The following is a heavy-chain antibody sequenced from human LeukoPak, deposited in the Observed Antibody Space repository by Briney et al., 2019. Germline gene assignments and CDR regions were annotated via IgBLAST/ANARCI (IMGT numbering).Heavy chain of an antibody. CDR3: ARVSGIGGGSYSRPWDY. CDR1: GFTFSSYW. CDR2: INSDGSST. V-gene: IGHV3-74*01. J-gene: IGHJ4*02. D-gene: IGHD1-26*01. Sequence: GGSLRLSCAASGFTFSSYWMHWVRQAPGKGLVWVSRINSDGSSTSYADSVKGRFTISRDNAKNTLYLRMNSLRAEDTAVYYCARVSGIGGGSYSRPWDYWGQGTLVTVSS.